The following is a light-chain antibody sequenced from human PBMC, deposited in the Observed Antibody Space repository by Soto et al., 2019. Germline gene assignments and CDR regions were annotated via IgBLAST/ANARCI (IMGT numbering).Light chain of an antibody. J-gene: IGLJ1*01. CDR1: RDDIGAYDY. V-gene: IGLV2-14*03. CDR3: SSYTSSSTRV. Sequence: QSVLTQPASVSGSPGQSITISCAGTRDDIGAYDYVSWYQQHPGNAPKLLVYDVTNRPSGVSDRFSGSKSGNTASLTISGLQAEDEADYYCSSYTSSSTRVFGTRAIVTRP. CDR2: DVT.